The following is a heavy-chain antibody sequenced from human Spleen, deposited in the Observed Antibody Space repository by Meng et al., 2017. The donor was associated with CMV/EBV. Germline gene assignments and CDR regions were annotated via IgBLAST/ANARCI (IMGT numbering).Heavy chain of an antibody. J-gene: IGHJ4*02. CDR2: IYYSGST. Sequence: GSLRLSCTVSGGSVSSDNYYWSWIRQPPGKGLEWIGYIYYSGSTNYNPSLKSRVTISVDTSKNQFSLKLSSVTAADTAVYYCARQYCSGGSCYLDYWGQGTLVTVSS. CDR1: GGSVSSDNYY. V-gene: IGHV4-61*01. D-gene: IGHD2-15*01. CDR3: ARQYCSGGSCYLDY.